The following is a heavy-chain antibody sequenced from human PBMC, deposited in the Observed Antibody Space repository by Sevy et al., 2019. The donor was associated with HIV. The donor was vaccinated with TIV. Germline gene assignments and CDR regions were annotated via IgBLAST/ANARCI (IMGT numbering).Heavy chain of an antibody. CDR1: GFDVNTGF. CDR3: VRSLGGPLNQ. J-gene: IGHJ4*02. V-gene: IGHV3-53*01. CDR2: IYKSGNT. D-gene: IGHD3-16*01. Sequence: GGSLRLSCAVSGFDVNTGFMSWVRQAPGKGLEWVSVIYKSGNTYYVDSAMGRFTMSRDSGRNTLYLQMTHLRVEDTAMYYCVRSLGGPLNQWGQGTRVTVSS.